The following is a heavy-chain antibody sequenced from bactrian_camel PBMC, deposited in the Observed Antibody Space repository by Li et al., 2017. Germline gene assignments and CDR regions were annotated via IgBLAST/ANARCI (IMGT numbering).Heavy chain of an antibody. V-gene: IGHV3S35*01. J-gene: IGHJ4*01. D-gene: IGHD1*01. CDR1: GFTFSRSA. CDR2: INNVGSIT. Sequence: VQLVESGGGLVQPGGSLRLSCAASGFTFSRSAMSWVRQAPGKGLEWVSIINNVGSITHYASSVKGRFTIYEDNAKTAVYLQMRDLKPEDTASYYCAADSHKDVSDLRCDLWGQGTQVTVS. CDR3: AADSHKDVSDLRCDL.